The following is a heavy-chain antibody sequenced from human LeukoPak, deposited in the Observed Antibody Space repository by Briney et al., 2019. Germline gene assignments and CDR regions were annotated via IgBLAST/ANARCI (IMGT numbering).Heavy chain of an antibody. V-gene: IGHV3-21*01. CDR3: AHLSKAARQDAFDI. CDR2: ISSSSSYI. D-gene: IGHD6-6*01. CDR1: GFTFSSYS. J-gene: IGHJ3*02. Sequence: GGSLRLSCAASGFTFSSYSMNWVRQAPGKGLEWVSSISSSSSYIYYADSVKGRFTISRDNAKNSLYLQMNSLRAEDTAVFYCAHLSKAARQDAFDIWGQGTMVTVSS.